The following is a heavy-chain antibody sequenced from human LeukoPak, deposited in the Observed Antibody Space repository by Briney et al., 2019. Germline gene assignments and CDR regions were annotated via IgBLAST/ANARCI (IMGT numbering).Heavy chain of an antibody. CDR3: AKFGGSGSYYLTRFVNAFDI. CDR2: ISAYNGNT. J-gene: IGHJ3*02. Sequence: GASVKVSCKASGYTFTSYGISWVRQAPGQGLEWMGWISAYNGNTNYAQKLQGRVTMTTDTSTSTAYMELRSLRSDDTAVYYCAKFGGSGSYYLTRFVNAFDIWGQGTMVTVSS. V-gene: IGHV1-18*01. D-gene: IGHD3-10*01. CDR1: GYTFTSYG.